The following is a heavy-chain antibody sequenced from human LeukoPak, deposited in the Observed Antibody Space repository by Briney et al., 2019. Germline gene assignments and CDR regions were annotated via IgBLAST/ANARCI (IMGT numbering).Heavy chain of an antibody. CDR2: IYYSGST. CDR1: GGSISRYY. V-gene: IGHV4-59*08. D-gene: IGHD6-19*01. J-gene: IGHJ3*02. Sequence: PLETLSLTCTVSGGSISRYYWSWIWQPPGKGLEWIGYIYYSGSTNYNPSLKSRVTISVDTSKNQFSLKLSSVTAADTAVYYCARHYSSGWSDAFDIWGQGTMVTVSS. CDR3: ARHYSSGWSDAFDI.